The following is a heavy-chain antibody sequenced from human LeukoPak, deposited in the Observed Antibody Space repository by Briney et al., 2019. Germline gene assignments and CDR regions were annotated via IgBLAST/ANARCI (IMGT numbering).Heavy chain of an antibody. D-gene: IGHD1-26*01. CDR1: GGSFSGYY. Sequence: PSETLSLTCAVYGGSFSGYYWSWIRQPPGKGLEWIGEINHSGSTNYNPSLKSRVTISVDTSKNQFSLKLSSVTAADTAVYYCARSPWIVGATPLTDYWGQGTLVTVSS. CDR3: ARSPWIVGATPLTDY. J-gene: IGHJ4*02. V-gene: IGHV4-34*01. CDR2: INHSGST.